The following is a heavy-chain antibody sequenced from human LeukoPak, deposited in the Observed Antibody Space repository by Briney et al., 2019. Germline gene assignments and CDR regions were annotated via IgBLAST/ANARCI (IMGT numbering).Heavy chain of an antibody. Sequence: SETLSLTCAVYGGSFSGYYWSWIRQPPGKGLEWIGEINHSGSTNYNPSLKSRVTISVDTSKNQFSLKLSSVTAADTAVYYCARDGAAAGRNWFDPWGQGTLVTVSS. CDR3: ARDGAAAGRNWFDP. D-gene: IGHD6-13*01. J-gene: IGHJ5*02. CDR2: INHSGST. V-gene: IGHV4-34*01. CDR1: GGSFSGYY.